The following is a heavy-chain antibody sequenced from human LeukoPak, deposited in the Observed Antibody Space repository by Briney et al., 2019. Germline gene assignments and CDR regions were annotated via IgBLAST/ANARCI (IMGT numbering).Heavy chain of an antibody. V-gene: IGHV3-49*04. Sequence: GGSLRLSCTASGLTFGDYAMTWVRQAPGKGLEWVGFIRSKAYGGTTECAASVKGRFTISRDDSKGIAYLQMNGLKTEDTAVYYCARGAADELDYWGQGTLVTVSS. CDR1: GLTFGDYA. J-gene: IGHJ4*02. D-gene: IGHD6-25*01. CDR2: IRSKAYGGTT. CDR3: ARGAADELDY.